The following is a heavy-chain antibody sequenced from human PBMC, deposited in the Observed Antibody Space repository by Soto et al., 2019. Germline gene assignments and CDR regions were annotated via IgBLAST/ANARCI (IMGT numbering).Heavy chain of an antibody. CDR3: VRDRTRFGGNKYFDY. CDR1: GVSISSDC. Sequence: QVQLQESGPGLVKTWETLSLTCTVSGVSISSDCWSWIRQPAGKGLEWIGRIYSSGNTNYNPSLKSRVTRSVDTSRNQFSLRLRSVTAADTAMYYCVRDRTRFGGNKYFDYWGQGALVTVSS. V-gene: IGHV4-4*07. D-gene: IGHD1-1*01. CDR2: IYSSGNT. J-gene: IGHJ4*02.